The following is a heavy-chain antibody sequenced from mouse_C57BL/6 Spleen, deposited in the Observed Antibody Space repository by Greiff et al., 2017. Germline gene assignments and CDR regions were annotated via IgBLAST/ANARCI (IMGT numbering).Heavy chain of an antibody. CDR3: ARSYSSLLYFDV. J-gene: IGHJ1*03. CDR2: IWSDGST. D-gene: IGHD2-12*01. V-gene: IGHV2-6*03. Sequence: VNVVESGPGLVAPSQSLSITCTVSGFSLTSYGVHWVRQPPGKGLEWLVVIWSDGSTTYNSALKSRLSISKDNSKSQVFLKMNSLQTDDTAMYYCARSYSSLLYFDVWGTGTTVTVSS. CDR1: GFSLTSYG.